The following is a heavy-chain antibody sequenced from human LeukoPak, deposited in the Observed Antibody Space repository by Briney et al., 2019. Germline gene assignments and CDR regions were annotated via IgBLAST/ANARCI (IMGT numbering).Heavy chain of an antibody. CDR3: AREDFVVVVAALDV. CDR1: GFTFSSYS. Sequence: PGGSLRLSCAASGFTFSSYSMNWVRQAPGKGLEWVSSISSSSSYIYYADSVKGRFTISRDNAKNSLYLQMSSLRAEDTAVYYCAREDFVVVVAALDVWGKGTTVTVSS. CDR2: ISSSSSYI. J-gene: IGHJ6*04. V-gene: IGHV3-21*01. D-gene: IGHD2-15*01.